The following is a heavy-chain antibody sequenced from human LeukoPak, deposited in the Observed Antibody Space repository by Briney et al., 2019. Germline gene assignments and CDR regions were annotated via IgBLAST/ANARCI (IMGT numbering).Heavy chain of an antibody. D-gene: IGHD4-23*01. Sequence: GGSLRLSCAASGFTFSDYYMSWIRQAPGKGLEWVSYISSSGSTIYYADSVKGRFTISRDNAKNSLYLQMNSLRAEDTAVYYCARHTTVVPPHYFDYWGQGTLVTVSS. J-gene: IGHJ4*02. V-gene: IGHV3-11*01. CDR1: GFTFSDYY. CDR2: ISSSGSTI. CDR3: ARHTTVVPPHYFDY.